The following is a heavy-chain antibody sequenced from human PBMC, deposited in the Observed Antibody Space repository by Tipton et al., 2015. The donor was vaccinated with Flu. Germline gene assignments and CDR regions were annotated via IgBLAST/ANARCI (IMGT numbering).Heavy chain of an antibody. CDR1: GGSISSGSYY. CDR3: ARGSVAGNSY. D-gene: IGHD6-19*01. CDR2: IYTSGST. V-gene: IGHV4-61*02. J-gene: IGHJ4*02. Sequence: TLSLTCTVSGGSISSGSYYWSWIRQPAGKGLEWIGRIYTSGSTNYNPCLKSRVTISVDTSKNQFSLKLSSVTAADTAVYYCARGSVAGNSYWGQGTLVTVSS.